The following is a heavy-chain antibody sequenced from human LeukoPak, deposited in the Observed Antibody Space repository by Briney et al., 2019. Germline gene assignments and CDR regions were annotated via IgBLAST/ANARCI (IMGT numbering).Heavy chain of an antibody. J-gene: IGHJ5*02. CDR2: ISGSGADT. CDR3: ARDSSGWGGNNWFDP. Sequence: GGSLRLSCAGSGFTFSSYAMSWVRQAPGKGLEWVSAISGSGADTYYADSVKGRFTISRDNSKNTSYLEMNSLRDEDTAVYYCARDSSGWGGNNWFDPWGQGTLVTVSS. V-gene: IGHV3-23*01. D-gene: IGHD6-19*01. CDR1: GFTFSSYA.